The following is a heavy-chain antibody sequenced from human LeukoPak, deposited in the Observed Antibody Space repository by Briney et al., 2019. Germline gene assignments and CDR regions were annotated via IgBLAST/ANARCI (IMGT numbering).Heavy chain of an antibody. CDR3: TNDYSNYGYSWFDP. V-gene: IGHV1-69*05. CDR1: GGTFSSYV. Sequence: GASVKVSCKASGGTFSSYVISWVRQAPGQGLVWMGGIIPIFGTANYAQKFQGRVTITTDESTSTAYMELSSLRSEDTAVYYCTNDYSNYGYSWFDPWGQGTLVTVSS. CDR2: IIPIFGTA. D-gene: IGHD4-11*01. J-gene: IGHJ5*02.